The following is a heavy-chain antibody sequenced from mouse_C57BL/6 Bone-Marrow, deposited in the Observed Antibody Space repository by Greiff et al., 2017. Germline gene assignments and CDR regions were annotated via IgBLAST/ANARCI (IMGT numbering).Heavy chain of an antibody. Sequence: VQLKQSGAELVRPGASVKLSCTASGFNITDDYMHWVKQRPEQGLEWIGWIDPENGDTEYASKFQGKAPITSDKSSNTPYLQLSSLTSEDTAFYYCGYTWFAYWGQGTLVTVSA. CDR3: GYTWFAY. CDR1: GFNITDDY. J-gene: IGHJ3*01. CDR2: IDPENGDT. V-gene: IGHV14-4*01. D-gene: IGHD2-2*01.